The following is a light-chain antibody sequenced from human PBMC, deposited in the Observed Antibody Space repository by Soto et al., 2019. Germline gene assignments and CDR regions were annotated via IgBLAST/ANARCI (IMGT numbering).Light chain of an antibody. V-gene: IGLV1-40*01. Sequence: QPVLTQPPSVSGAPGQRVTMSCSGSDSNIGGGYDLHWYQQLPGKAPKVLIYANDNRPSGVPDRFSGSRSGSSASLAITGLQAEDEADYYCQSYDSSLSAVVFGGGTKLTVL. CDR1: DSNIGGGYD. CDR2: AND. J-gene: IGLJ2*01. CDR3: QSYDSSLSAVV.